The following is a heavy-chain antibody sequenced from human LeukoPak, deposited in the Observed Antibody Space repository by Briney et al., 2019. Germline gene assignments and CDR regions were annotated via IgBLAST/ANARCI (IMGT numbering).Heavy chain of an antibody. CDR2: IYHSGST. D-gene: IGHD3-10*01. Sequence: SETLSLTCAVSGGSISSSNWWSWVRQPPGKGLEWIGEIYHSGSTNYNPSLKSRVTISVDRSKNQFSLKLTSVTAADTAVYYCVALWFGELRNPYFDYWGQGALVTVSS. J-gene: IGHJ4*02. V-gene: IGHV4-4*02. CDR1: GGSISSSNW. CDR3: VALWFGELRNPYFDY.